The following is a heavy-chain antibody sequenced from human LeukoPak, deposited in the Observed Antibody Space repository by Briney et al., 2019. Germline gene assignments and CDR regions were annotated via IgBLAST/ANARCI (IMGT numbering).Heavy chain of an antibody. Sequence: SETLSLTRTVSGGSISNYYWSWIRQFPGKGLEWIGYIHYSGGTKYNPSLKSRVIISVDMSMNQFSLKLSSVTAADTAMYYCAKHSVLTGSGYAFDIWGQGTAVTVSS. CDR3: AKHSVLTGSGYAFDI. CDR1: GGSISNYY. J-gene: IGHJ3*02. CDR2: IHYSGGT. D-gene: IGHD3-9*01. V-gene: IGHV4-59*08.